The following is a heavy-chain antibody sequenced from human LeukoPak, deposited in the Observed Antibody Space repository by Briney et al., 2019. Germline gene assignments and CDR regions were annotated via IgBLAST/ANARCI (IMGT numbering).Heavy chain of an antibody. CDR3: ARRSGVGSYLDY. D-gene: IGHD3-10*01. J-gene: IGHJ4*02. Sequence: GGSLRLSCAASGFTFSSYAMSWVRQAPGKGLEWVSTISGSGVSTYYADSVKGRFTIPRDNSKNTLFLQMNSLRAEDTAVYYCARRSGVGSYLDYWGQGTLVTVSS. CDR2: ISGSGVST. CDR1: GFTFSSYA. V-gene: IGHV3-23*01.